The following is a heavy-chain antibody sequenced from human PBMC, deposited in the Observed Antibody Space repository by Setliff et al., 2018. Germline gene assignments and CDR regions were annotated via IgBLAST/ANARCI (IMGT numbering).Heavy chain of an antibody. CDR1: GFTFGSYW. V-gene: IGHV3-7*01. CDR2: IHQDGSER. J-gene: IGHJ3*02. CDR3: ARDDAFDI. Sequence: PGGSLRLSCAASGFTFGSYWMTWVRQAPEKGLEWVANIHQDGSERHYVDSVKGRFTISRDNAKNTLYLQMNSLRAEDTAVYYCARDDAFDIWGQGTMVTVSS.